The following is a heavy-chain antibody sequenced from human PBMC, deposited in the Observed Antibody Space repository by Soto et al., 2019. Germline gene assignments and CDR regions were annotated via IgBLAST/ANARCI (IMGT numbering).Heavy chain of an antibody. CDR2: IYYSGST. D-gene: IGHD5-12*01. J-gene: IGHJ4*02. Sequence: ASETLSLTCTVSGGSISSGGYYWSWIRQHPGKGLEWIGYIYYSGSTYYNPSLKSRVTISVDTSKNQFSLKLSSVTAADTAVYYCARGLRKFAPFNYWGQGTLVTVSS. V-gene: IGHV4-31*03. CDR1: GGSISSGGYY. CDR3: ARGLRKFAPFNY.